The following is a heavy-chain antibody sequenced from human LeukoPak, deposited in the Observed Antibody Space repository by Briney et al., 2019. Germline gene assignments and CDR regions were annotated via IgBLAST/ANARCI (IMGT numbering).Heavy chain of an antibody. V-gene: IGHV3-21*01. J-gene: IGHJ4*02. Sequence: GGSLRLSCAASGFTFSSYSMNWVRQAPGKGLEWVSSISGSSSYIYYADSVKGRFTISRDNAKNSLYLQMNSLRAEDTAVYYCAREPKTYYYDSSGYYALDYWGQGTLVTVSS. CDR3: AREPKTYYYDSSGYYALDY. D-gene: IGHD3-22*01. CDR2: ISGSSSYI. CDR1: GFTFSSYS.